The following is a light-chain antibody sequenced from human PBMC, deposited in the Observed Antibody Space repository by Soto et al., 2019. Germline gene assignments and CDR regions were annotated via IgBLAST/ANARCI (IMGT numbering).Light chain of an antibody. CDR2: AAS. CDR1: QSISNY. Sequence: DIQMTQSPSSLSASVGDRVTITCRASQSISNYLNWYQQKPGKAPKVLIYAASSLQSGVPSRFSGSGSGTDFTLTISSLQFEDFATYYCQQSYGAPITFGQGTRLEI. J-gene: IGKJ5*01. CDR3: QQSYGAPIT. V-gene: IGKV1-39*01.